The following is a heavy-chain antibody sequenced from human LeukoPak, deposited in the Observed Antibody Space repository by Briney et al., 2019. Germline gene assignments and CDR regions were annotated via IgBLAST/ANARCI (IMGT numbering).Heavy chain of an antibody. Sequence: SETLSLTCTVSGGSISSSGYYWGWIRQPPGKGLEWLGTIYFDGKTYYNGSLRSRLTISVDPPKNQFSLRLSSVTAADTAVYYCARLFCYDSSGNYGSNWFDPWGQGTLVTVSS. V-gene: IGHV4-39*01. CDR2: IYFDGKT. D-gene: IGHD3-22*01. J-gene: IGHJ5*02. CDR3: ARLFCYDSSGNYGSNWFDP. CDR1: GGSISSSGYY.